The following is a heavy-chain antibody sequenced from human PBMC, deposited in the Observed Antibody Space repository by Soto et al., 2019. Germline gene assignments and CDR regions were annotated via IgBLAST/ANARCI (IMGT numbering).Heavy chain of an antibody. CDR1: GYTFTSYG. V-gene: IGHV1-18*04. Sequence: ASVKVSCKASGYTFTSYGISWVRQAPGQGLEWMGWISAYNGNTNYAQKLQGRVTMTTDTSTSTAYMELRSLRSDDTAVHYCARVVLGESRFYYYGMDVWGQGTTVTVSS. CDR2: ISAYNGNT. CDR3: ARVVLGESRFYYYGMDV. D-gene: IGHD2-21*01. J-gene: IGHJ6*02.